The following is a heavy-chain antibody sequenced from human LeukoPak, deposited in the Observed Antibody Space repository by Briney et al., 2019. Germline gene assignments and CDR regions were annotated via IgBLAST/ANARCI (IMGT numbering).Heavy chain of an antibody. CDR1: GGSFSGYY. D-gene: IGHD3-22*01. CDR3: ARGPYDSSGYYLYYFDY. CDR2: INHSGST. J-gene: IGHJ4*02. V-gene: IGHV4-34*01. Sequence: PSETLSLTCAVYGGSFSGYYWSWIRQPPGKGLEWIGEINHSGSTNYNPSLKSRVTMSVDTSKNQFSLKLSSVTAADTAVYYCARGPYDSSGYYLYYFDYWGQGTLVTVSS.